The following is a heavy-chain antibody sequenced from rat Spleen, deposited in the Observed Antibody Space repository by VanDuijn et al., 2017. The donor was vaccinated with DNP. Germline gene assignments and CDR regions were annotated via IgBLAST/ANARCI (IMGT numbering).Heavy chain of an antibody. Sequence: EVQLVASGGDLVQPGRSLKLSCVASGFTFNSYWMTWIRQVPGKGLEWVASLTSSGGSTYYPDSVKGRFTISRDNAKNTLYLQMNSLRSEDTATYYCARWDYGSYGFDYWGQGVMVTVSS. D-gene: IGHD1-3*01. CDR2: LTSSGGST. CDR1: GFTFNSYW. V-gene: IGHV5-31*01. CDR3: ARWDYGSYGFDY. J-gene: IGHJ2*01.